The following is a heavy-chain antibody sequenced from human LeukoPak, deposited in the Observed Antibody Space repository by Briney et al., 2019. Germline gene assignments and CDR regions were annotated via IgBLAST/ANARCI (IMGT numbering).Heavy chain of an antibody. Sequence: GGSLRLSCAASGFTFSSYWMSWVRQAPGKGLEWVANIKQDGSEKYYVDSVKGRFTISRDNAKNSLYLQMNSLGAEDTAVYYCARDRGRDFTIFGVEYYYYYMDVWGKGTTVTVSS. CDR3: ARDRGRDFTIFGVEYYYYYMDV. V-gene: IGHV3-7*01. CDR1: GFTFSSYW. CDR2: IKQDGSEK. J-gene: IGHJ6*03. D-gene: IGHD3-3*01.